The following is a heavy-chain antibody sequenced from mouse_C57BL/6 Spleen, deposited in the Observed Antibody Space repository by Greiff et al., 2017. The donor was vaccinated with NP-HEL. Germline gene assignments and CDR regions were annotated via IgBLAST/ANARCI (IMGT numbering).Heavy chain of an antibody. CDR3: ARPLDYYGSSPYAMDD. V-gene: IGHV1-61*01. J-gene: IGHJ4*01. CDR1: GYTFTSYW. Sequence: QVQLQQPGAELVRPGSSVKLSCKASGYTFTSYWMDWVKQRPGQGLEWIGNIYPSDSETHYNQKFKDKATLTVDKSSSTAYMQLSSLTSEDSSVYYWARPLDYYGSSPYAMDDWGQGTSVTVSS. CDR2: IYPSDSET. D-gene: IGHD1-1*01.